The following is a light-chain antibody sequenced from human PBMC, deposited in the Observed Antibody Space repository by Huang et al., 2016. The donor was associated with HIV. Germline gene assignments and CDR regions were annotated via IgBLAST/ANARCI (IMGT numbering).Light chain of an antibody. CDR3: QQYYSSPRT. V-gene: IGKV4-1*01. Sequence: DIVMTQSPDSLAVSLGERATINCKSSQSVLYRANNNNYLAWYQQKPGQPPKLLIYCASTRESGVPDRLSGSGSGTDFTLTISSLQAEDVAVYYCQQYYSSPRTFGQGTKVEIK. J-gene: IGKJ1*01. CDR2: CAS. CDR1: QSVLYRANNNNY.